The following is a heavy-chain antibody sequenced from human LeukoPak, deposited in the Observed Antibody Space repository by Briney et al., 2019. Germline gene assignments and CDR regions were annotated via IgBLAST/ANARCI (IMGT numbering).Heavy chain of an antibody. V-gene: IGHV4-39*01. J-gene: IGHJ4*02. D-gene: IGHD5-24*01. Sequence: KSSETLSLTCTVSGGSIRTSSYNWGWVRQPRGKGLEWIGSIDYSGNTYYNPSLKSRVTISVDTPKNQFSLKLSSVTAADTAVYYCARHRSGWLQSSFDYWGQGTLVTVSS. CDR2: IDYSGNT. CDR1: GGSIRTSSYN. CDR3: ARHRSGWLQSSFDY.